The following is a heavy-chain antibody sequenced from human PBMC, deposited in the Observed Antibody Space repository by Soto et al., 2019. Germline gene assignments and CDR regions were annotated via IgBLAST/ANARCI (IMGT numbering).Heavy chain of an antibody. J-gene: IGHJ4*02. D-gene: IGHD5-12*01. CDR3: ARSPTLRGSETQSDY. CDR1: GYTFTSYG. Sequence: QVQLVQSGAEVKKPGASVKVSCKASGYTFTSYGISLVRQAPGQGLEWMGWISAYNGNTNYAQKLQGRVTMTTDTSTSTAYMELRSLRSDDTAVYYCARSPTLRGSETQSDYWGQGTLVTVSS. V-gene: IGHV1-18*01. CDR2: ISAYNGNT.